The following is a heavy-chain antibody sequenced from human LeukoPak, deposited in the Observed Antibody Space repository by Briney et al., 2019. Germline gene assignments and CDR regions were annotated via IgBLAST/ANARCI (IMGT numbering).Heavy chain of an antibody. CDR3: ASWGWGYYYYMDV. CDR1: GYTFTGYY. CDR2: INPNSGGT. J-gene: IGHJ6*03. Sequence: ASVKVCCKTSGYTFTGYYMHWVRQAPGQRRGWMGWINPNSGGTNYAQKFQGRVTMTRDTSTSTAYMELSRLRSDDTAVYYCASWGWGYYYYMDVWGKGTTVTVSS. V-gene: IGHV1-2*02. D-gene: IGHD3-16*01.